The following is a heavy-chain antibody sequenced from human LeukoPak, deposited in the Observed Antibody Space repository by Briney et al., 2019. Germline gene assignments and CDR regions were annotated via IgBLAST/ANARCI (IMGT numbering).Heavy chain of an antibody. CDR3: TRDAYGSGIDAFDI. J-gene: IGHJ3*02. CDR2: IRSKAYGGTT. CDR1: GFTFSSYA. D-gene: IGHD3-10*01. V-gene: IGHV3-49*04. Sequence: GGSLRLSCAASGFTFSSYAMSWVRQAPGKGLEWVGFIRSKAYGGTTEYAASVKGRFTISRDDSKSIAYLQMNSLKTEDTAVYYCTRDAYGSGIDAFDIWGQGTMVTVSS.